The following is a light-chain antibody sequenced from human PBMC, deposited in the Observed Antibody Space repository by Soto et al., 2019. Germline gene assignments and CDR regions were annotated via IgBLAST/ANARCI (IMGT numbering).Light chain of an antibody. CDR3: QQYSTYPYI. J-gene: IGKJ2*01. CDR2: KAS. CDR1: QSINRW. V-gene: IGKV1-5*03. Sequence: DIQMAQTPSTLSASVGDRDTITCRASQSINRWLAWYQQKPGKAPKLLIYKASTLESGVPSRFSGGGIGTEFSLSISSLQPDDFATYYCQQYSTYPYIFGQGTNVEIK.